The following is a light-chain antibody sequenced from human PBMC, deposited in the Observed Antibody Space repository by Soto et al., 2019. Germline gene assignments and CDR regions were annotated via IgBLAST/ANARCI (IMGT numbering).Light chain of an antibody. V-gene: IGKV1-17*01. CDR2: AAS. CDR1: QGIRND. Sequence: DIPMTQFPSSLSASVGDRVTITCRASQGIRNDLAWYQQKPEKAPKRLIYAASSLQSGGPSRFSGRGSGTEFTLAISSLQPEDFATFYCLQHSTYPLTFGQGTKVEIK. J-gene: IGKJ1*01. CDR3: LQHSTYPLT.